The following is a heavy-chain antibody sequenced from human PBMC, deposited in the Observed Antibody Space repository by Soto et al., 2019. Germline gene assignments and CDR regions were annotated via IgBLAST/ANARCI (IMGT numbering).Heavy chain of an antibody. CDR2: INHSGST. CDR1: GGSFSGYY. J-gene: IGHJ6*02. Sequence: SETLSLTCAVYGGSFSGYYWSWIRQPPGEGLEWIGEINHSGSTNYNPSLKSRVTISVDTSKNQFSLKLSSVTAADTAVYYCARDFSVLLWFGELLSYGMDVWGQGTTVTVSS. D-gene: IGHD3-10*01. V-gene: IGHV4-34*01. CDR3: ARDFSVLLWFGELLSYGMDV.